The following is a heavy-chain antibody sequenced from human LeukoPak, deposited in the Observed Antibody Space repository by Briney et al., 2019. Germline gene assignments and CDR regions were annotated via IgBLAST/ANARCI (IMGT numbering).Heavy chain of an antibody. CDR2: MSAYNGNT. V-gene: IGHV1-18*04. D-gene: IGHD2-15*01. J-gene: IGHJ4*02. CDR1: GYTFTTYG. CDR3: ARDPSGRYCNGGSCYSPY. Sequence: ASVNVSCKASGYTFTTYGISWVRQAPGQGLAWMGWMSAYNGNTNFAQKLQDRVSMTTDTSTSTAYMELRSLRSDDTAVYYCARDPSGRYCNGGSCYSPYWGQGTLVTVSS.